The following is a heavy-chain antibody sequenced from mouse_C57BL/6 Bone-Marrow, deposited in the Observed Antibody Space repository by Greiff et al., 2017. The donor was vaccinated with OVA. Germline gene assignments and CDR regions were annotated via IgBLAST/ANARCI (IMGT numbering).Heavy chain of an antibody. J-gene: IGHJ4*01. CDR3: ARGPGTGYAMDY. D-gene: IGHD4-1*01. V-gene: IGHV1-55*01. CDR1: GYTFTSYW. Sequence: VHLQHSVAELVKPGASVKMSCKASGYTFTSYWITWVKQRPGQGLEWIGDIYPGSGSTNYNEKFKSKATLTVDTSSSTAYMQLSSLTSEDSAVYYCARGPGTGYAMDYWGQGTSVTVSS. CDR2: IYPGSGST.